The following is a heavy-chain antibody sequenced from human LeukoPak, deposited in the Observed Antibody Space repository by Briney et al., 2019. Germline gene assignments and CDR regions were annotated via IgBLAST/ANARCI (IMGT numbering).Heavy chain of an antibody. Sequence: ASVKVSCKASGYTFTGYYMHWVRQAPGQGLEWMGWINPNSGGTSYAQKFQGRVTMTRDTSISTAYMELSRLRSDDTAVYYCARTGYCSGSYLAHDYWGQGTLVTVSS. CDR1: GYTFTGYY. CDR3: ARTGYCSGSYLAHDY. V-gene: IGHV1-2*02. CDR2: INPNSGGT. D-gene: IGHD3-10*01. J-gene: IGHJ4*02.